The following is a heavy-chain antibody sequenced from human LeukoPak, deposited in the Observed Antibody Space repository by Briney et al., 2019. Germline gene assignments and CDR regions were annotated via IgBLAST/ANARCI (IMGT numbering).Heavy chain of an antibody. CDR3: ARSSGRDRWFDP. CDR1: GGSISSGGYS. V-gene: IGHV4-30-2*01. J-gene: IGHJ5*02. D-gene: IGHD1-14*01. Sequence: SETLSLTCAVSGGSISSGGYSWSWIRQPPGKGLEWIGYIYHSGSTYYNPSLKSRVTISVDRSKNQFSLKLSSVTAADTAVYYCARSSGRDRWFDPWGQGTLVTVSS. CDR2: IYHSGST.